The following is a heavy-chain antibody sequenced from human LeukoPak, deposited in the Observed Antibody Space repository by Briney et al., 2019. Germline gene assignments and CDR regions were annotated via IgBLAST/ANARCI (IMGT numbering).Heavy chain of an antibody. V-gene: IGHV3-30*04. J-gene: IGHJ4*02. CDR2: ISYDGSNK. CDR1: GFTFSSYA. Sequence: GGSLRLSCAASGFTFSSYAMHWVRQAPGKGLERVAVISYDGSNKYYADSVKGRFTISRDNSKNTLYLQMNSLRAEDTAVYYCARAPRGSSSWYYFDYWGQGTLVTVSS. D-gene: IGHD6-13*01. CDR3: ARAPRGSSSWYYFDY.